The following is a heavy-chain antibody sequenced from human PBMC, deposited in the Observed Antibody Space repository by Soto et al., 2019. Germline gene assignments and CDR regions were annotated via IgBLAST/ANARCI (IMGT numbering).Heavy chain of an antibody. CDR3: VSCCVGATTTPLNFDY. CDR2: ISYDGSNK. Sequence: GGSLRLSCAASGFTFSSYGMHWVCQAPGKGLEWVAVISYDGSNKYYADSVKGRFTISRDNSKNTLYLQMNSLRAEDTAVYYCVSCCVGATTTPLNFDYWGQGTLVTVSS. D-gene: IGHD1-26*01. V-gene: IGHV3-30*03. J-gene: IGHJ4*02. CDR1: GFTFSSYG.